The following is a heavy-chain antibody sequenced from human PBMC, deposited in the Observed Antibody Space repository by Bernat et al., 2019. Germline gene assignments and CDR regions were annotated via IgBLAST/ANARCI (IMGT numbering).Heavy chain of an antibody. J-gene: IGHJ3*02. CDR3: ARVYSSGWYGVAFDI. CDR2: ISYDGSNK. Sequence: QVQLVGSGGGVVQPGRSLRLSCAASGFTFSSYAMHWVRQAPGKGLEWVAVISYDGSNKYYADSVKGRFTISRDNSKNTLYLQMNSLRAEDTAVYYCARVYSSGWYGVAFDIWGQGTMVTVSS. CDR1: GFTFSSYA. V-gene: IGHV3-30*01. D-gene: IGHD6-19*01.